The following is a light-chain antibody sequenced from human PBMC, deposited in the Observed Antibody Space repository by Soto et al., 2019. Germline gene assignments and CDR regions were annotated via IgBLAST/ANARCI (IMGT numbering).Light chain of an antibody. V-gene: IGLV1-40*01. J-gene: IGLJ1*01. Sequence: QSVLTQPPSVSGAPGQRVTISCTGSSSNIGAGYDVHWYQQLPGTAPKLLIYGNNNRPSGVPDRFSGSKSGTSASLSITGLQAEEEADYYCQSYDSSLPYVFGTGPKVTVL. CDR2: GNN. CDR1: SSNIGAGYD. CDR3: QSYDSSLPYV.